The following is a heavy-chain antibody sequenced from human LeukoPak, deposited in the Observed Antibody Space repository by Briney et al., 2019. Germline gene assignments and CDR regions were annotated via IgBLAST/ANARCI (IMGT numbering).Heavy chain of an antibody. Sequence: SETLSLTCTVSGGSISSYYWSWIRQPPGKGLEWIGYIYYSGSTNYNPSLKSRVTISVDTSKNQFSLKLSSVTAADTAVYYCASAKRPHYYGMDVWGQGTTVTVSS. J-gene: IGHJ6*02. CDR2: IYYSGST. V-gene: IGHV4-59*12. CDR1: GGSISSYY. CDR3: ASAKRPHYYGMDV.